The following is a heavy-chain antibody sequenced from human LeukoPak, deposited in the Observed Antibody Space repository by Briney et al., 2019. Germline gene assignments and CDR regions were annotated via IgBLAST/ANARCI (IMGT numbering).Heavy chain of an antibody. V-gene: IGHV4-59*01. CDR2: IFYSGST. Sequence: SETLSLTCTISGGSITAYYWNWIRQPPGKRLEWIGYIFYSGSTNYNPSLKSRVTISVDTSKNQFSLNLSSVTAADTAVYYCARENVLYGMDVWGQGTTVIVSS. CDR3: ARENVLYGMDV. CDR1: GGSITAYY. D-gene: IGHD4/OR15-4a*01. J-gene: IGHJ6*02.